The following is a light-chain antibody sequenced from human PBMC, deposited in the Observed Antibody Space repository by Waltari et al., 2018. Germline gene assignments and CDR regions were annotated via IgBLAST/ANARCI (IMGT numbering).Light chain of an antibody. V-gene: IGKV4-1*01. Sequence: DIVMTQSPDSLAVSLGESATLHFKSSQSVLYSSNDKNYLAWYQQKPGQPPKLLIYWASTRQSGVPDRFSGSGSGTDFTLTISSLQAEDVAVYYCQQYYSKRTFGQGTKVEI. CDR1: QSVLYSSNDKNY. CDR2: WAS. J-gene: IGKJ1*01. CDR3: QQYYSKRT.